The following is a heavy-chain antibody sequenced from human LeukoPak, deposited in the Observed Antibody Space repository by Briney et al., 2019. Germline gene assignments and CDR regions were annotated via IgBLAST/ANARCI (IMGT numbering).Heavy chain of an antibody. CDR1: GGSISSYD. J-gene: IGHJ4*02. CDR2: IYTRGST. V-gene: IGHV4-4*07. Sequence: PSETLSLTCTVSGGSISSYDWSWIRQPAGKGLEWIGRIYTRGSTNYNPSLKSRVSMSVDTSKNQFSLKLSSVAAADTAVYYCARHSSSWYEYYFDYWGQGTLVTVSS. CDR3: ARHSSSWYEYYFDY. D-gene: IGHD6-13*01.